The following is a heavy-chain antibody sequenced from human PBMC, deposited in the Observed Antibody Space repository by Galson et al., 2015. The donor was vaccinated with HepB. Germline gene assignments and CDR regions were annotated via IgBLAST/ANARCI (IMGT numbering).Heavy chain of an antibody. CDR1: GYTFTSYG. D-gene: IGHD3-22*01. J-gene: IGHJ5*02. CDR3: ANTAGSSGGSGWFDP. CDR2: ISAYNGNT. V-gene: IGHV1-18*01. Sequence: SVKVSCKASGYTFTSYGISWVRQAPGQGLEWMGWISAYNGNTNYAQKLQGRVTMTTDTSTSTAYMELRSLRSDDTAVYYCANTAGSSGGSGWFDPWGQGTLVTVSS.